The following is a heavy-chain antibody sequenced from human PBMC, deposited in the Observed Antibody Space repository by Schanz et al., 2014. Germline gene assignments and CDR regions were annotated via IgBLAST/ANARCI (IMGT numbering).Heavy chain of an antibody. CDR3: ARGDRTFDP. D-gene: IGHD3-22*01. CDR2: ITPKTGGT. Sequence: QVQLVQSGAEVKKPGASVKVSCKASGHTFRGYYMHWVRQAPGQGLEWMGRITPKTGGTNYAQKLQGRVTMTTDTPTSTAYMQLRGLRSDDTAIYYCARGDRTFDPWGQGTLVTVSS. J-gene: IGHJ5*02. CDR1: GHTFRGYY. V-gene: IGHV1-2*06.